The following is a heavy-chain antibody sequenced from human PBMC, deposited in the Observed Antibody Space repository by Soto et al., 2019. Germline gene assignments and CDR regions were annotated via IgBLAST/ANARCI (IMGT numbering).Heavy chain of an antibody. J-gene: IGHJ4*02. CDR3: AKMAGYSSGWYYDY. Sequence: EVQLLESGGGLVQPGGSLRLSCAASGFTFSSYAMSWVRQAPGKGLEWVSAISDSGGSTYYADSVKGRFTISRDNSKNTLYLQMNSLRAEDTAVYSCAKMAGYSSGWYYDYWGQGTLVTVSS. CDR1: GFTFSSYA. D-gene: IGHD6-19*01. V-gene: IGHV3-23*01. CDR2: ISDSGGST.